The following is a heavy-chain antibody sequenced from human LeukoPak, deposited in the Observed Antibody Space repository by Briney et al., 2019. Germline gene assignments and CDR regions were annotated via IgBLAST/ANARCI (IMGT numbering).Heavy chain of an antibody. V-gene: IGHV4-34*01. Sequence: SETLSLTCAASGDSFIGYFWTWIRQPPGKGLEWIGDINHSGRTNYNPSLQKRVSISVDTSNNQFFLNLTSVTAADAAVYYCARTGGFFDSSGFYHQSPYFLQFWGPGVLVTVSS. CDR2: INHSGRT. D-gene: IGHD3-22*01. CDR3: ARTGGFFDSSGFYHQSPYFLQF. CDR1: GDSFIGYF. J-gene: IGHJ4*02.